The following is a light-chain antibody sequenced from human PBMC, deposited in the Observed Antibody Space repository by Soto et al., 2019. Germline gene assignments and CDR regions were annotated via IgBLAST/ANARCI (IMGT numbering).Light chain of an antibody. Sequence: EIVLTQSPATLSLSPGERATLSCRASQSVRSYLAWYQQKPGQAPRLLIYDASNRATGIPARFSGSGSGTDFTLTISSLEPEDFAVYYWQQRSNWPPLTFGGGTKVELK. CDR2: DAS. CDR3: QQRSNWPPLT. CDR1: QSVRSY. J-gene: IGKJ4*01. V-gene: IGKV3-11*01.